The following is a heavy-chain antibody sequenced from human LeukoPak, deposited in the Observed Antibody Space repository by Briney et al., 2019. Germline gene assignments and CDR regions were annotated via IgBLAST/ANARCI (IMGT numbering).Heavy chain of an antibody. CDR3: ARDSCGGSCWRWDAFDI. Sequence: GGSLRLSCAASGFTLNNYEMNWVRQAPGKGFEWVSYISSSGSTIYYADSVKGRFTISRDNAKNSLYLQMNSLRAEDTAVYYCARDSCGGSCWRWDAFDIWGQGTMVTVSS. V-gene: IGHV3-48*03. CDR1: GFTLNNYE. D-gene: IGHD2-15*01. CDR2: ISSSGSTI. J-gene: IGHJ3*02.